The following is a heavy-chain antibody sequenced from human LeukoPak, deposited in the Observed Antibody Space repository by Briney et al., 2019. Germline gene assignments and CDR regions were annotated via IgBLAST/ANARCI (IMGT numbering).Heavy chain of an antibody. Sequence: SVKGRFTISRDNSKNTLYLQMNSLRAEDTAVYYCARDHYGSSGNPFDYWGQGTLVTVSS. V-gene: IGHV3-30*01. D-gene: IGHD3-22*01. CDR3: ARDHYGSSGNPFDY. J-gene: IGHJ4*02.